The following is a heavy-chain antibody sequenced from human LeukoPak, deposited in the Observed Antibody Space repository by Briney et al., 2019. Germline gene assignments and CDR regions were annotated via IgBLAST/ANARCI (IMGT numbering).Heavy chain of an antibody. V-gene: IGHV4-59*01. CDR3: ARDDSRDGSNYNYYGTDV. Sequence: KPSETLSLACTVSGGSISSYYWSWIRQPPGKGLEWIGYIYYSGSTNYNPSLKSRVTISVDTSKNQFSLKLSSVTAADTAVYYCARDDSRDGSNYNYYGTDVWGQGTTVTVSS. CDR1: GGSISSYY. D-gene: IGHD5-24*01. CDR2: IYYSGST. J-gene: IGHJ6*02.